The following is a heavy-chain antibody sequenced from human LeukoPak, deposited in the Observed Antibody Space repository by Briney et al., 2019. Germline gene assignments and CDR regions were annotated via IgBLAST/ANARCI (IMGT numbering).Heavy chain of an antibody. CDR1: GYTFTSYG. Sequence: ASVKVSCKASGYTFTSYGISWVRQAPRQGLEWMGWISAYNGNTNYAQKLQGRVTMTTDTSTSTAYMELRSLRSDDTAVYYCARGRDYDFWSARNHGAFDIWGQGTMVTVSS. CDR3: ARGRDYDFWSARNHGAFDI. J-gene: IGHJ3*02. D-gene: IGHD3-3*01. V-gene: IGHV1-18*01. CDR2: ISAYNGNT.